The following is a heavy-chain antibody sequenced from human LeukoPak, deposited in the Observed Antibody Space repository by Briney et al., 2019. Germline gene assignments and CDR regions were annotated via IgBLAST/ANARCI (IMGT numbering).Heavy chain of an antibody. CDR1: GGSISSGDYY. Sequence: SETLSLTCTLSGGSISSGDYYWSWIRQPPGKGLEWIGYIYYSGSTYYNPSLMSRVTISVDTSKNQFSLKLSSVTAADTAVYYCARDALYSYGRGGDYWGQGTLVTVSS. CDR2: IYYSGST. V-gene: IGHV4-30-4*08. D-gene: IGHD5-18*01. CDR3: ARDALYSYGRGGDY. J-gene: IGHJ4*02.